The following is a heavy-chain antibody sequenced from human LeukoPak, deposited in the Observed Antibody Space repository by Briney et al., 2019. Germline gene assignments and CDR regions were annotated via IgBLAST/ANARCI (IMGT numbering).Heavy chain of an antibody. D-gene: IGHD1-7*01. CDR2: ISAYNGNT. CDR1: GYTFTSYG. CDR3: ARYWKYGVAPGEWFDP. J-gene: IGHJ5*02. V-gene: IGHV1-18*01. Sequence: GASVKVSCKASGYTFTSYGISWVRQAPGQGLEWMGWISAYNGNTNYAQKLQGRVTMTTDTSTSTAYMELRSPRSDDTAVYYCARYWKYGVAPGEWFDPWGQGTLVTVSS.